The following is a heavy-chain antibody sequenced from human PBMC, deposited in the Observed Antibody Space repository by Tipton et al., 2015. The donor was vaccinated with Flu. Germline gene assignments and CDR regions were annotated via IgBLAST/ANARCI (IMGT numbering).Heavy chain of an antibody. CDR2: MSSSGSVI. Sequence: AASGFNFNDYYMIWIRQAPGKGLEWVSYMSSSGSVIYYADSVKGRFTISRDNAKRSLYLQMNNLRAEDTAVYYCARRLKGYFDYWGQGTLVTVSS. D-gene: IGHD6-13*01. J-gene: IGHJ4*02. V-gene: IGHV3-11*01. CDR3: ARRLKGYFDY. CDR1: GFNFNDYY.